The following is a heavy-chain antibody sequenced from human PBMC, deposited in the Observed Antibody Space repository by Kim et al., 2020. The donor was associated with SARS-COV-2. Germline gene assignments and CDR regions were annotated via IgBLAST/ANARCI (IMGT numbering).Heavy chain of an antibody. CDR3: ARDYYDFWSGAYYYYMDV. Sequence: KGRFTISRDNAKNSLYLKISSLRAEDTAVYYCARDYYDFWSGAYYYYMDVWGKGTTVTVSS. V-gene: IGHV3-21*06. D-gene: IGHD3-3*01. J-gene: IGHJ6*03.